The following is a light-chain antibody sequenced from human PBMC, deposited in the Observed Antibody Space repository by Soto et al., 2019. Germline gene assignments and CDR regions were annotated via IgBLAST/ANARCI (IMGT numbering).Light chain of an antibody. CDR1: QGISSY. J-gene: IGKJ2*01. V-gene: IGKV1-9*01. Sequence: DIQLTQSPSFLSASVGDRVTITCRASQGISSYLAWYQQKPGKAPKLLISTASILQSGVPSRFSGSGSGTEFTLTMSSLQPGDCATYYCQQLHSYPYTFGQGTKLEIK. CDR3: QQLHSYPYT. CDR2: TAS.